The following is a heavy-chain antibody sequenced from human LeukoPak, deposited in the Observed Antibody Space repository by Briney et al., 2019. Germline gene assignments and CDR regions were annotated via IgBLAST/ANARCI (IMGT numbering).Heavy chain of an antibody. Sequence: ASVKVSCKASGGTFSSYAISWVRQAPGQGLEWMGGIIPIFGTANYAQKFQGRVTITADESTSTDYMELSSLRSEDTAVYYCARDPEPPSYCSSTSCAGAWPTHHYCGQGTLVTVSS. J-gene: IGHJ4*02. D-gene: IGHD2-2*01. CDR1: GGTFSSYA. V-gene: IGHV1-69*13. CDR3: ARDPEPPSYCSSTSCAGAWPTHHY. CDR2: IIPIFGTA.